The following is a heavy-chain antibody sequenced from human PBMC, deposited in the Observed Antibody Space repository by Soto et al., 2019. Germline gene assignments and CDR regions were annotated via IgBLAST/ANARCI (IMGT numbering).Heavy chain of an antibody. CDR3: ARDQDSGPSGSYYRYHYGMDV. Sequence: GGSLRVSCASSGFTFSSYAMPWVRQAPGKGLDRVAVISYDGSNKYYADSVKGRFTISRDNSKNTLYLQMNSLRAEDTAVYYCARDQDSGPSGSYYRYHYGMDVWGQGTTVTVSS. D-gene: IGHD1-26*01. CDR2: ISYDGSNK. J-gene: IGHJ6*01. V-gene: IGHV3-30-3*01. CDR1: GFTFSSYA.